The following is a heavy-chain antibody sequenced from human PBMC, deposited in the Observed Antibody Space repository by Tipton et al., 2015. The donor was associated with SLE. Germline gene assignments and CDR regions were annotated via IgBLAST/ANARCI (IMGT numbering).Heavy chain of an antibody. V-gene: IGHV3-43*02. CDR3: AKDAFDSIGYYFDY. Sequence: SLRLSCAASGFTFDDYAMHWVRQAPGKGLEWVSFISGDGSTTDYADSVKGRSTISRDNSKSSLHLQMNNLRMEDAALYYCAKDAFDSIGYYFDYWGPGTLVTVSS. J-gene: IGHJ4*02. D-gene: IGHD3-22*01. CDR2: ISGDGSTT. CDR1: GFTFDDYA.